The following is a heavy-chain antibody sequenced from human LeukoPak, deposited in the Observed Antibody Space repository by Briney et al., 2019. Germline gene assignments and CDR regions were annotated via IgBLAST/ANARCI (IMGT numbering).Heavy chain of an antibody. J-gene: IGHJ4*02. Sequence: SETLSLTCTVSGGSISSSSYYWGWIRQPPGKGLEWIGSIYYSGSTYYNPSLKSRVTISVDTPKNQFSLKLSSVTAADTAVYYCARMNWKAARPYYFDYWGQGTLVTVSS. D-gene: IGHD6-6*01. CDR1: GGSISSSSYY. V-gene: IGHV4-39*01. CDR2: IYYSGST. CDR3: ARMNWKAARPYYFDY.